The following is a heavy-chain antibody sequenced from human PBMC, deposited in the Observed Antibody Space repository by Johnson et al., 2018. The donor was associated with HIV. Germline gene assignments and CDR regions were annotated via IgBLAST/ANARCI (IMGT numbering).Heavy chain of an antibody. CDR1: GFTFSSYA. V-gene: IGHV3-23*04. Sequence: VQLVESGGGVVRPGRSLRLSCAASGFTFSSYAMHWVRQAPGKGLEWVSAISGSGGSTYYADSVKGRFTISRDNSKNTLYLQMNSLRAEDMTVYYCAKDPYGYCGGDCLSPGAFDIWGQGTMVTVSS. J-gene: IGHJ3*02. CDR3: AKDPYGYCGGDCLSPGAFDI. D-gene: IGHD2-21*01. CDR2: ISGSGGST.